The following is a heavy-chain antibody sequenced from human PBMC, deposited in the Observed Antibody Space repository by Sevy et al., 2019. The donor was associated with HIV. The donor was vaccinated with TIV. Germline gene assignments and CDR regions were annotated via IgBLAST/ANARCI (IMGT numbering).Heavy chain of an antibody. J-gene: IGHJ4*02. CDR3: ARDFTIFGVVSGIDY. CDR1: GFNFRTYS. V-gene: IGHV3-21*04. CDR2: ISDDSRYI. Sequence: GGSLRLTCAASGFNFRTYSMNWVRQAPGEGLEWLSSISDDSRYIYYSDSVKGRFTISRANAKNLLFLQMNNLRVEDTAIYYCARDFTIFGVVSGIDYWGQGNLVTVSS. D-gene: IGHD3-3*01.